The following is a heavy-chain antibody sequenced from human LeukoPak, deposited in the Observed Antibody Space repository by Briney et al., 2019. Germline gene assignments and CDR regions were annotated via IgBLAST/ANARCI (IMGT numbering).Heavy chain of an antibody. CDR1: GYRFSPYW. Sequence: GGSLRLSCAASGYRFSPYWMSWVRQAPRKGLEWVAIINEDGNTKYYVDSLKGRFTISRDNAKNSLYLQMSSLRAEDTAVYYCARDYWRSLEYWGQGTLVTVSS. J-gene: IGHJ4*02. CDR2: INEDGNTK. CDR3: ARDYWRSLEY. V-gene: IGHV3-7*03. D-gene: IGHD3-16*01.